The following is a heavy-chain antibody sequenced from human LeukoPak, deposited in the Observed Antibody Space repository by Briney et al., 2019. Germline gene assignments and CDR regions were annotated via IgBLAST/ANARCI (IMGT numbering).Heavy chain of an antibody. Sequence: ASVKVSCKASGYTFTSYGITWVCQAPGQGLEWMGWISAYNGNTNYAEKVQGRVTMTTDTSTSTAYMELRNLRSDDTAFYYCARDDLDCSGGTCYPDNYWGQGTLVAVSA. D-gene: IGHD2-15*01. V-gene: IGHV1-18*01. CDR2: ISAYNGNT. CDR1: GYTFTSYG. CDR3: ARDDLDCSGGTCYPDNY. J-gene: IGHJ4*02.